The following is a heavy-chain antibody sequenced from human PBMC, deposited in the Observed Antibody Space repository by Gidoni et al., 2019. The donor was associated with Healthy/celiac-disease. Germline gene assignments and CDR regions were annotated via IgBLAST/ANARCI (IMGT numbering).Heavy chain of an antibody. CDR1: GFTFSSYG. D-gene: IGHD6-13*01. Sequence: QVQLVESGGGVVQPGRSLRLSCAASGFTFSSYGMHWVRQAPGKGLEWVAVIWYDGSNKYYADSGKGRFTISRDNSKNKLYLQMNSLRAEDTAVYYCARARGAAGTYFDYWGQGTLVTVSS. V-gene: IGHV3-33*01. J-gene: IGHJ4*02. CDR3: ARARGAAGTYFDY. CDR2: IWYDGSNK.